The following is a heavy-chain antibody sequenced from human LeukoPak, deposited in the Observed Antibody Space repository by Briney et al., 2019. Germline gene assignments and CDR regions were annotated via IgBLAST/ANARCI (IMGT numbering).Heavy chain of an antibody. D-gene: IGHD2-2*01. CDR1: GGSFSGYY. CDR3: ARGVVRYCSSTSCLYNWFDP. V-gene: IGHV4-34*01. CDR2: INQSGST. J-gene: IGHJ5*02. Sequence: PSETLSLTCAVYGGSFSGYYWSWIRQPPGKGLEWIGEINQSGSTNYNPSLKSRVTISVDTSKNQFSLKLSSVTAADTAVYYCARGVVRYCSSTSCLYNWFDPWGQGTLVTVSS.